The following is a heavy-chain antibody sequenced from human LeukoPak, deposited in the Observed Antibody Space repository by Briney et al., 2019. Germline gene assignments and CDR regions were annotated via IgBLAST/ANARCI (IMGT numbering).Heavy chain of an antibody. D-gene: IGHD3-22*01. CDR3: ATPRYSDNRGYYYDLTY. CDR1: GYSLSDSS. Sequence: ASVRASCKVSGYSLSDSSMHWVRQAPGKGLEWMGTFNPEDGETIYAQKFQGRVTMTEDTSIDTAYLDLSSLRSEDTAVYYCATPRYSDNRGYYYDLTYWGQGTLVTVSS. J-gene: IGHJ4*02. V-gene: IGHV1-24*01. CDR2: FNPEDGET.